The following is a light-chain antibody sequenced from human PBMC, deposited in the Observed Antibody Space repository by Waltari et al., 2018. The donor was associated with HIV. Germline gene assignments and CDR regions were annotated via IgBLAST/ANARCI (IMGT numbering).Light chain of an antibody. CDR2: WAS. CDR3: QQSYSSPWT. J-gene: IGKJ1*01. Sequence: DIVMAQSPNSLSVSLGERPILNCWSSHTLLLTSTHKNYLSWYQQKAGQPPKFLMPWASTRESGVPDRFSGSGSGTNFTLTISGLQTEDAAMYYCQQSYSSPWTFGQGTKV. CDR1: HTLLLTSTHKNY. V-gene: IGKV4-1*01.